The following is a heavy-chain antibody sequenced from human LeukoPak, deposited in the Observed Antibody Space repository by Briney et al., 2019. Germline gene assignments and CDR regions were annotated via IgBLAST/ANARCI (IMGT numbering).Heavy chain of an antibody. CDR1: GGSISSSSYY. D-gene: IGHD3-3*01. V-gene: IGHV4-39*07. CDR2: IYYSGST. CDR3: ASQYYDFWSGYQPGNNWFDP. J-gene: IGHJ5*02. Sequence: PSETLSLTRTVSGGSISSSSYYWGWIRQPPGKGLEWIGSIYYSGSTYYNPSLKSRVTMSVDTSKNQFSLKLSSVTAADTAVYYCASQYYDFWSGYQPGNNWFDPWGQGTLVTVSS.